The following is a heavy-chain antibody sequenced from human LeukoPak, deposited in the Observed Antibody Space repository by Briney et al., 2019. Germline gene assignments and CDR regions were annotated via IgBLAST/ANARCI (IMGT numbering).Heavy chain of an antibody. D-gene: IGHD2-2*01. Sequence: SQTLSLTCDISGDSVSSNSVTWNWIRQSPLRGLEWLGRTYYRSTWYNEYAVSVRGRITVNPDTSKNQFSLHLNSETPEDTAVYYGARRLTQYDCFDPWGQGILVTVAS. CDR1: GDSVSSNSVT. V-gene: IGHV6-1*01. J-gene: IGHJ5*02. CDR2: TYYRSTWYN. CDR3: ARRLTQYDCFDP.